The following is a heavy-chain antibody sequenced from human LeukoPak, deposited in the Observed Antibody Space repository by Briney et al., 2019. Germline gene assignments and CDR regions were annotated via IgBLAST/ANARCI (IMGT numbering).Heavy chain of an antibody. V-gene: IGHV4-39*01. CDR1: GGSISSSSYY. Sequence: PSETLSLTCAVSGGSISSSSYYWDWIRQPPGKGLEWIASIYYSGSTYYNPSLKSRVTISVDTSKNQFSLKLSSVTAADTAVYYCARRHVAYSSSSDPYYFDYWGQGTLVTVSS. CDR3: ARRHVAYSSSSDPYYFDY. J-gene: IGHJ4*02. CDR2: IYYSGST. D-gene: IGHD6-6*01.